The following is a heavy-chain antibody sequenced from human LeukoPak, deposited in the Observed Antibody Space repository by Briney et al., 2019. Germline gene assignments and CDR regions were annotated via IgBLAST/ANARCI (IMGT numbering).Heavy chain of an antibody. CDR1: GYTFTSYG. D-gene: IGHD5-12*01. V-gene: IGHV1-2*02. J-gene: IGHJ6*03. CDR3: ARDGYSGSRAYYYYYYYMDV. CDR2: INPNSGGT. Sequence: GASVKVSCKASGYTFTSYGISWVRQAPGQGLEWMGWINPNSGGTNYAQKFQGRVTMTRDTSISTAYTELSRLRSDDTAVYYCARDGYSGSRAYYYYYYYMDVWGKGTTVTISS.